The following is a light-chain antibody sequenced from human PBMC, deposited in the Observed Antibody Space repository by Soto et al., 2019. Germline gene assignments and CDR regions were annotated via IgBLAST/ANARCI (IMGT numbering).Light chain of an antibody. CDR3: QVWDSSSDHSV. Sequence: SYVLTQPPSVSVAPGQAASITCGGKNIGTKSVHRYQQKPGQAPVLVVYDDSDRPSGIPERFSGSNSGNTATLTISRVEAGDEADYYCQVWDSSSDHSVFGGGTKLTVL. V-gene: IGLV3-21*02. CDR2: DDS. J-gene: IGLJ3*02. CDR1: NIGTKS.